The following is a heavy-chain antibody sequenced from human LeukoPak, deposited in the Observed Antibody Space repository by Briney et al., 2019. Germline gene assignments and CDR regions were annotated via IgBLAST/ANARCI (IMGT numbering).Heavy chain of an antibody. D-gene: IGHD6-13*01. CDR1: GGSISSSNW. V-gene: IGHV4-4*02. CDR2: IYHSGST. Sequence: ASETLSLTCAVSGGSISSSNWWSWVRQPPGKGLEWIGEIYHSGSTNYNPSLKSRVTISVDKSKNQFSLKLSSVTAADTAVYYCASSAAGTLNWFDPWGQGTLVTVSS. CDR3: ASSAAGTLNWFDP. J-gene: IGHJ5*02.